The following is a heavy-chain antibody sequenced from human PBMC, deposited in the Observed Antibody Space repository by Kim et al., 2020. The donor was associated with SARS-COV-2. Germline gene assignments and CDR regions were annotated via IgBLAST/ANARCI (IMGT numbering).Heavy chain of an antibody. Sequence: KYYADSVKGRFTISRDNSKNTLYLQMNGLRAEGTAVYYCARDQGTLGGMDVWGQGTTVTVSS. CDR2: K. CDR3: ARDQGTLGGMDV. D-gene: IGHD3-16*01. V-gene: IGHV3-33*01. J-gene: IGHJ6*02.